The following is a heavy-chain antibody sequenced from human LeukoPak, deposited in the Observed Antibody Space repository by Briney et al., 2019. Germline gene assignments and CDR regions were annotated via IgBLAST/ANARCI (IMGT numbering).Heavy chain of an antibody. CDR2: IYHSGST. V-gene: IGHV4-59*12. CDR3: ARVVAGPANCTNGVCFMSDWFDP. D-gene: IGHD2-8*01. Sequence: SETLSLTCTVSGGSISSYYWSWIRQPPGKGLEWIGYIYHSGSTYYNPSLKSRVTISVDRSKNQFSLKLSSVTAADTAVYYCARVVAGPANCTNGVCFMSDWFDPWGQGTLVTVSS. J-gene: IGHJ5*02. CDR1: GGSISSYY.